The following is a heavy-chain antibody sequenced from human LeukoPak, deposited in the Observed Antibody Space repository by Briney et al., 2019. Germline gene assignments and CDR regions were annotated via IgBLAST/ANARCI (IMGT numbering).Heavy chain of an antibody. CDR1: GGSISSSSYY. D-gene: IGHD1-26*01. V-gene: IGHV4-39*01. J-gene: IGHJ4*02. CDR2: IYYSGST. Sequence: KPSETLSHTCTVSGGSISSSSYYWGWIRQPPGKGLEWIGSIYYSGSTYYNPSLKSRVTISVDTSKNQFSLKLSSVTAADTAVYYCARLAYSGSYYWGQGTLVTVSS. CDR3: ARLAYSGSYY.